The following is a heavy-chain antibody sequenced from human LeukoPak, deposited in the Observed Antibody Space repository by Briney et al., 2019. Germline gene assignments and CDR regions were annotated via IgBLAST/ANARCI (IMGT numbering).Heavy chain of an antibody. CDR3: ARVPAAIPYYFDY. J-gene: IGHJ4*02. V-gene: IGHV4-59*08. D-gene: IGHD2-2*01. CDR2: IYYSGST. Sequence: SETLSLTCTASGGSIGSYYWSWFRQPPGKGLEWVGYIYYSGSTNSNPSLKSRVTISVDTSKNKFSLKLSSVTAAGTAVYYCARVPAAIPYYFDYWGQGTLVTVSS. CDR1: GGSIGSYY.